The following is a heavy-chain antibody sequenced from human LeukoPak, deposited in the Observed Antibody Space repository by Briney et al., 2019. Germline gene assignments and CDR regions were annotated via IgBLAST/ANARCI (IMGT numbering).Heavy chain of an antibody. CDR2: INPNSGGT. CDR3: ARDYDSSGYYRAFFDY. V-gene: IGHV1-2*02. D-gene: IGHD3-22*01. J-gene: IGHJ4*02. Sequence: ASVKVSCKASGYTFTGYYMHWVRQAPGQGLEWMGWINPNSGGTNYAQKFQGRVTMTRDTSISTAYMELSRLRSDDTAVYYCARDYDSSGYYRAFFDYWGQGTLVTVSS. CDR1: GYTFTGYY.